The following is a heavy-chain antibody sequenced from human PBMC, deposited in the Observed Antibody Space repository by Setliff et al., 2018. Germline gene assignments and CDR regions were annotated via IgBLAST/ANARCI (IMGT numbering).Heavy chain of an antibody. D-gene: IGHD5-18*01. CDR1: GGSISSHY. J-gene: IGHJ6*02. CDR3: AREKHSYGYLASYYYYGMDV. CDR2: IYYSGST. V-gene: IGHV4-59*11. Sequence: PSETLSLTCTVSGGSISSHYWSWIRQPPGKGLEWIGYIYYSGSTNYNPSLKSRVTISVDTSKNQFSLKLSSVTAADTAVYYCAREKHSYGYLASYYYYGMDVWGQGTTVTVSS.